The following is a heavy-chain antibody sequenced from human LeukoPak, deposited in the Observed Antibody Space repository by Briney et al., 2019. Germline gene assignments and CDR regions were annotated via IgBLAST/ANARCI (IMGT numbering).Heavy chain of an antibody. D-gene: IGHD3-22*01. CDR2: IIPIFGTA. J-gene: IGHJ1*01. CDR3: ARAFTYYYDSSSYYPDRD. Sequence: SVKVSCKASGGTFSSYAISWVRQAPGQGLEWMGGIIPIFGTANYAQKFQGRVTITTDESTSTAYMELSSLRSEDTAVYYCARAFTYYYDSSSYYPDRDWGQGTLVTVSS. CDR1: GGTFSSYA. V-gene: IGHV1-69*05.